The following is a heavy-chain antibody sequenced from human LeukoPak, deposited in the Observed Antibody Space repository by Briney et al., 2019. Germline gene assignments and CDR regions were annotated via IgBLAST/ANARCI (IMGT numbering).Heavy chain of an antibody. J-gene: IGHJ4*02. V-gene: IGHV4-34*01. D-gene: IGHD3-3*01. CDR1: GGSFSGYY. Sequence: SETLSLTCAVYGGSFSGYYWSWIRQPPGKGLEWIGEINHSGSTNYNPSLKSRVTISVDTSKSQFSLKLSSVTAADTAVYYCARRELYYDFWSGYMAFFDYWGQGTLVTVSS. CDR3: ARRELYYDFWSGYMAFFDY. CDR2: INHSGST.